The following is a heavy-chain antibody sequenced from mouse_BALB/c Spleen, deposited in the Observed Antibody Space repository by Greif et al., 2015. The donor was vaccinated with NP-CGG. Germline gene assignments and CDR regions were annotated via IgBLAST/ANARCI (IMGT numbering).Heavy chain of an antibody. V-gene: IGHV7-3*02. CDR2: IRNKANGYTT. Sequence: EVKLMESGGGLVQPGGSLRLSCATSGFTFTDYYMSWVRQPPGKALEWLGFIRNKANGYTTGYSASVKGRFTISRDNSQSILYLQMNTLRAEDSATYYCARDNWDIAYWGQGTLVTVSA. CDR3: ARDNWDIAY. CDR1: GFTFTDYY. J-gene: IGHJ3*01. D-gene: IGHD4-1*01.